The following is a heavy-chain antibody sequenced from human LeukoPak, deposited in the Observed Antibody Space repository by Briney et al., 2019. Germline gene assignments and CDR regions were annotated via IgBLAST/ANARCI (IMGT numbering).Heavy chain of an antibody. Sequence: ASVKVSCKASGGTFSNYAISWVRQAPGQGLEWMGRIIPILDLTENAQKFQGRVTITADKSTTITFMELSSLSSGDTAVYYCARPAGTEDYYSMDVWGQGTMVTVSS. V-gene: IGHV1-69*04. J-gene: IGHJ6*02. D-gene: IGHD3-10*01. CDR1: GGTFSNYA. CDR2: IIPILDLT. CDR3: ARPAGTEDYYSMDV.